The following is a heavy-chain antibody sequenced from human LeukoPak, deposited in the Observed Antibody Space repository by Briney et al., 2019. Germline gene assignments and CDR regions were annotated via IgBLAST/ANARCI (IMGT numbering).Heavy chain of an antibody. CDR2: ISSSSSYI. D-gene: IGHD3-9*01. CDR3: ARSYYDILTGIPLAFDY. Sequence: GGSLRLSCAASGCTFSSYSMNWVRQAPGKGLEWVSSISSSSSYIYYADSVKGGFTISRDNAKNSLYLQMNSLRAEDTAVYYCARSYYDILTGIPLAFDYWGQGTLVTVSS. J-gene: IGHJ4*02. V-gene: IGHV3-21*01. CDR1: GCTFSSYS.